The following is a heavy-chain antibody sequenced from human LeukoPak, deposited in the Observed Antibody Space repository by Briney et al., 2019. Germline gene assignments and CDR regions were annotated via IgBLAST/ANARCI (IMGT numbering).Heavy chain of an antibody. CDR1: GYTFTGYY. J-gene: IGHJ4*02. CDR2: INPNSGGT. CDR3: ATSSSSSWFYFDY. Sequence: ASVKVSCKASGYTFTGYYIHWVRQAPGQGLEWMGWINPNSGGTNYAQKFQGWVTMTRDTSISTAYMELSRLRSDDTAVYYCATSSSSSWFYFDYWGQGTLVTVSS. D-gene: IGHD6-13*01. V-gene: IGHV1-2*04.